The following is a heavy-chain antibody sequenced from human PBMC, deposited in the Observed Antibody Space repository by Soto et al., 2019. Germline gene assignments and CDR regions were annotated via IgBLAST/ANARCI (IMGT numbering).Heavy chain of an antibody. CDR1: GFSFVDYA. D-gene: IGHD3-3*01. Sequence: EVQLAESGGGLVQPGRSLRLSCEASGFSFVDYAMHWVRQVPGQGLEWVSGISWDGGYTGYADSVKGRFTISRDNAKKALYLQMNRLRVEDTALYYCVKDEGVCNTISCEDAFDYWGQGTKVTV. CDR2: ISWDGGYT. CDR3: VKDEGVCNTISCEDAFDY. J-gene: IGHJ3*01. V-gene: IGHV3-9*01.